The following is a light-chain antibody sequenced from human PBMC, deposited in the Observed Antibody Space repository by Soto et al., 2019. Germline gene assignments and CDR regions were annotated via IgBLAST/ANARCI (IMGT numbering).Light chain of an antibody. Sequence: QSALTQPPSASGSPGQSVTISCTGTSSDIGGYNYVSWYQQHTDKGHKIIIYQDFHRPSGVPDRFPGSKSGNTAFLTVSGLQADDEADADCSSYACGNGYYLFGPGTQLTVL. CDR3: SSYACGNGYYL. CDR2: QDF. J-gene: IGLJ1*01. CDR1: SSDIGGYNY. V-gene: IGLV2-8*01.